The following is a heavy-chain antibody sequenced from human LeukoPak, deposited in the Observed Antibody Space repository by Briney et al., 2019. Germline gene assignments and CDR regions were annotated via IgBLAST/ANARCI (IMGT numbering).Heavy chain of an antibody. D-gene: IGHD2-2*01. J-gene: IGHJ4*02. V-gene: IGHV5-10-1*01. CDR2: IDPSDSYT. CDR3: ARRQGCSSTSCPHDY. CDR1: GYSFTSYC. Sequence: GESLKICCQGSGYSFTSYCIFWLRQMPGKGLEWMGRIDPSDSYTNYSPSFQGHVTISADKSINTAYLQWSSLKASDTAMYYCARRQGCSSTSCPHDYWGQGTLVTVSP.